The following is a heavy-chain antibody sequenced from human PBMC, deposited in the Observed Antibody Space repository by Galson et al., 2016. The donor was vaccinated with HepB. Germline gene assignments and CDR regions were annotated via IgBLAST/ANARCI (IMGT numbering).Heavy chain of an antibody. Sequence: SLRLSCAASGFSFRSYWMHWVRQAPGKGPLWVARISWDASSTNYADSVKGRFPISRDNAQNTLYLQISSLRAEDTAIYYCAKEDPYLDALDIWGRGTMVTVSS. CDR3: AKEDPYLDALDI. D-gene: IGHD2-21*01. V-gene: IGHV3-74*01. J-gene: IGHJ3*02. CDR2: ISWDASST. CDR1: GFSFRSYW.